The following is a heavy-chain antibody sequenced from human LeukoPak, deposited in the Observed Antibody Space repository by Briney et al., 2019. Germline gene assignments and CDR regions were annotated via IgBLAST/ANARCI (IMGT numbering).Heavy chain of an antibody. CDR3: APRDWNDGPASH. CDR1: GFTFSSYG. J-gene: IGHJ4*02. D-gene: IGHD1-1*01. CDR2: IRYDGSNK. Sequence: GGSLRLSCAASGFTFSSYGMHWVRQAPGKGLEWVAFIRYDGSNKYYADSVKGRFTISRDNSKNTLYLQMNSLRAEDMAVYYCAPRDWNDGPASHWGQGTLVTVSS. V-gene: IGHV3-30*02.